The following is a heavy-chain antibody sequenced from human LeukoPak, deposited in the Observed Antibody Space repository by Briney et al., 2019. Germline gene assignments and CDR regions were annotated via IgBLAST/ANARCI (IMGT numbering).Heavy chain of an antibody. J-gene: IGHJ6*03. Sequence: SETLSLTCAVYGGSFSGYYWSWIRQPPGKGLEWIGEINHSGSTNYNPSLKSRVTISVDTSKNQFSLKLSSATAADTAVYYCARHWDYYYYYMDVWGKGTTVTVSS. V-gene: IGHV4-34*01. CDR2: INHSGST. CDR1: GGSFSGYY. D-gene: IGHD3-16*01. CDR3: ARHWDYYYYYMDV.